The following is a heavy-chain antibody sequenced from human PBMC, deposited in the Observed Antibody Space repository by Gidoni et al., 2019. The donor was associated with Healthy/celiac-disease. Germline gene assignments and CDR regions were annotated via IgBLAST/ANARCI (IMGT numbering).Heavy chain of an antibody. V-gene: IGHV1-69*01. Sequence: QVQLVQSGAEVKKPGSSVKVSCKASGGTFSSYAISWVRQAPGQGLEWMGGIIPIFGTANYAQKFQGRVTITADESTSTAYMELSSLRSEDTAVYYCATVPAKFDYYGSGSYHLRGPDLWGRGTLVTVSS. CDR1: GGTFSSYA. CDR2: IIPIFGTA. D-gene: IGHD3-10*01. J-gene: IGHJ2*01. CDR3: ATVPAKFDYYGSGSYHLRGPDL.